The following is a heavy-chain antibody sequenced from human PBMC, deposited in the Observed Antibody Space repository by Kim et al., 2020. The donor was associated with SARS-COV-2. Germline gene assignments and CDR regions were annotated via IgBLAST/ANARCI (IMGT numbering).Heavy chain of an antibody. Sequence: VGSLRLSCAASGFSFSEWWMDWVRQAPGKGPEWVARIDNDGTTTLYADSVKGRFTISRDNSKNTLYLQMTGLRADDTGVYYCTRGTFWGQGTLVTVSS. V-gene: IGHV3-74*01. CDR2: IDNDGTTT. CDR3: TRGTF. J-gene: IGHJ4*02. CDR1: GFSFSEWW.